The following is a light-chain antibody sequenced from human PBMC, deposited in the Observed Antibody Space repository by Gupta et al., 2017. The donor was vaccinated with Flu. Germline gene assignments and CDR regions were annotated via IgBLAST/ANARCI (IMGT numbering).Light chain of an antibody. J-gene: IGKJ1*01. CDR1: RNSSSG. Sequence: RTAPPSRAGRNSSSGMEWDQYKPVHAPGLLIYKAANRATGTPTRFRCSGSGTDITLTISIREPEDVAVENCQHRSNGPSSRTFGEGTKVEIK. V-gene: IGKV3-11*01. CDR3: QHRSNGPSSRT. CDR2: KAA.